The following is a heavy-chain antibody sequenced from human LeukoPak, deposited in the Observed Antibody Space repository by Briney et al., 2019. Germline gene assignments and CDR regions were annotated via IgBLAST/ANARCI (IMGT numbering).Heavy chain of an antibody. CDR3: ARGFLAAAGRDDY. D-gene: IGHD6-13*01. CDR2: ISSSSSTI. V-gene: IGHV3-48*04. Sequence: GGSLRLSCAASGFTFSSYSMNWVRQAPGKGLEWVSYISSSSSTIYYADSVKGRFTISRDNAKNSLYLQMNSLRAEDTAVYYCARGFLAAAGRDDYWGQGTLVTVSS. J-gene: IGHJ4*02. CDR1: GFTFSSYS.